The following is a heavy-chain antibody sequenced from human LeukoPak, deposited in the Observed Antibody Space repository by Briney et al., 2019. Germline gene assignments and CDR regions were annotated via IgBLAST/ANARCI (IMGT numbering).Heavy chain of an antibody. D-gene: IGHD6-19*01. V-gene: IGHV3-9*01. CDR1: GFTFDDYA. J-gene: IGHJ4*02. Sequence: GGSLRLSCAASGFTFDDYARHWVRQAPGKGLEWVSGISWNSDSIGYADSVKGRFTISRDNAKNSLYLQMNSLRAEDTALYYCAKLAVAGTFDDWGQGTLVTVSS. CDR3: AKLAVAGTFDD. CDR2: ISWNSDSI.